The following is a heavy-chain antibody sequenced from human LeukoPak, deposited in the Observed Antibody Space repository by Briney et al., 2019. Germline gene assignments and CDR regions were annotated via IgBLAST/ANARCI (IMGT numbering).Heavy chain of an antibody. Sequence: GASVKVSCKAFRYTFSSNYIHWVRQAPGQGLEWMGIINPSGGSTTYAQKFQGRLTMTRDTSTSTVYMELSSLKSEDTAVYYCAREGVEQQRPLDYWGQGTLVTVSS. CDR1: RYTFSSNY. V-gene: IGHV1-46*01. D-gene: IGHD6-13*01. CDR2: INPSGGST. J-gene: IGHJ4*02. CDR3: AREGVEQQRPLDY.